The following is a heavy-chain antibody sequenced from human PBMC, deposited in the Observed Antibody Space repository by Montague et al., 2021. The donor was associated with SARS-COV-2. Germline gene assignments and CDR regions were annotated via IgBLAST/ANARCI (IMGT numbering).Heavy chain of an antibody. D-gene: IGHD1-1*01. CDR3: SRVLAPSTAPFDL. CDR1: GFRFPPYW. CDR2: INGDGTSS. Sequence: SLRLSCAASGFRFPPYWMNWVRQVPGKGLVWVAHINGDGTSSDYAAFVQGRFTISRDNAKSTLFLHMDRLSVADTAIYYCSRVLAPSTAPFDLWGRGTLVTV. J-gene: IGHJ3*01. V-gene: IGHV3-74*01.